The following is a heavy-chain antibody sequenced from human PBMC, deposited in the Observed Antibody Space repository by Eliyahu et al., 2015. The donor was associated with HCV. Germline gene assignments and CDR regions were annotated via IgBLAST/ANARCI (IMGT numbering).Heavy chain of an antibody. Sequence: EVLLVQSGAEVKKPGESLKIXCEGSGYNFANYWIDWVRQMPGKGLEWVGIIYPFDSETRYSPSFQGQVTISADKSINTPYLQWTSLKASDTAIYYCAINGGGSGWSGYEYWGQGTLVTVSS. D-gene: IGHD6-19*01. CDR3: AINGGGSGWSGYEY. V-gene: IGHV5-51*01. J-gene: IGHJ4*02. CDR1: GYNFANYW. CDR2: IYPFDSET.